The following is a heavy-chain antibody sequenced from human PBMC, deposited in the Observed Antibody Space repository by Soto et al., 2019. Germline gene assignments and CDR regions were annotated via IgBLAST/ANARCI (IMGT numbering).Heavy chain of an antibody. D-gene: IGHD6-6*01. Sequence: SGGSISSGDYYWSWLRQPPGKGLEWIGYIYYSGSTYYNPSLKSRVTISVDTSKNQFSLKLSSVTAADTAVYYCAREATIAARLDSWGQGTLVTVSS. CDR2: IYYSGST. V-gene: IGHV4-30-4*01. CDR3: AREATIAARLDS. J-gene: IGHJ4*02. CDR1: GGSISSGDYY.